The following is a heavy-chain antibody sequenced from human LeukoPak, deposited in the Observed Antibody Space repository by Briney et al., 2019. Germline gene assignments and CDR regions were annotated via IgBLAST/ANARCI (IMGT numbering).Heavy chain of an antibody. J-gene: IGHJ4*02. V-gene: IGHV4-59*01. CDR1: GDSISSYH. D-gene: IGHD3-16*01. CDR3: ARDSARGLGGDVLLRD. Sequence: SETLSLTCTVSGDSISSYHWTWIRQPPGKGLEWIGYIYYSGSTKYNPSLKNRVTISLDTSKNQFSLKLTSVTAADTAVYYCARDSARGLGGDVLLRDWGQGTLVTASS. CDR2: IYYSGST.